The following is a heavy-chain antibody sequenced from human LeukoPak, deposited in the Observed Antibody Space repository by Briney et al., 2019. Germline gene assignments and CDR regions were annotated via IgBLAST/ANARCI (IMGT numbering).Heavy chain of an antibody. CDR3: ARWQYTISSGWFDP. V-gene: IGHV4-59*08. D-gene: IGHD6-6*01. CDR1: GGSISSRY. J-gene: IGHJ5*02. CDR2: IYYSGGT. Sequence: SETLSLTRTLSGGSISSRYWSWIRQPPGKGLEWIGSIYYSGGTNYNPSLQSRVTISVDTSKIQFSLKLSSVTAADTAVYYCARWQYTISSGWFDPWGQGTLVTVSS.